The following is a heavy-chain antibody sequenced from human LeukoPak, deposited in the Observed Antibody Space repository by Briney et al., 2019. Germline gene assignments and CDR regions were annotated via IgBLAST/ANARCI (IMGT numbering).Heavy chain of an antibody. V-gene: IGHV1-69*04. CDR3: ARGSCSSSSCYNDFDY. Sequence: SVKVSCKASGGTFSSYSISWVRQAPGQGLEWMGRIIPILGLSDYAQKFHDRVTITADKSTSTAYMELSSLRSEDTAVYYCARGSCSSSSCYNDFDYWGQGTLVTVSS. J-gene: IGHJ4*02. D-gene: IGHD2-2*01. CDR1: GGTFSSYS. CDR2: IIPILGLS.